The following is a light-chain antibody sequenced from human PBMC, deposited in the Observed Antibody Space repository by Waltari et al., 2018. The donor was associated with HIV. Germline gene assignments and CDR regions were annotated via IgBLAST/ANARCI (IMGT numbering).Light chain of an antibody. CDR1: NSHLATYDY. J-gene: IGLJ2*01. V-gene: IGLV2-8*01. CDR3: SSFANRDGFYVL. Sequence: QSALTQPPSASGSPAHSVTLSCPGTNSHLATYDYLSWHPQHPGKAPKLVISEVTKRPAGVSDRFSGSKSGNTAFLTVSGLQAEDEADYYCSSFANRDGFYVLFGGGTRLTVL. CDR2: EVT.